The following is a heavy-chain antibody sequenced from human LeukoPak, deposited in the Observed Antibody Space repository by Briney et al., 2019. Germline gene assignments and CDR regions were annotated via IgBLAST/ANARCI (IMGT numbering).Heavy chain of an antibody. CDR3: ARDMTGITGTTSY. CDR1: GYTFTGYY. CDR2: INPNSGGT. V-gene: IGHV1-2*02. Sequence: ASVKVSCKASGYTFTGYYMRWVRQAPGQGLEWMGWINPNSGGTNYAQKFQGRVTMTRDTSISTAYMELSRLTSDDTAVYYCARDMTGITGTTSYWGQGTLVTVSS. J-gene: IGHJ4*02. D-gene: IGHD1-20*01.